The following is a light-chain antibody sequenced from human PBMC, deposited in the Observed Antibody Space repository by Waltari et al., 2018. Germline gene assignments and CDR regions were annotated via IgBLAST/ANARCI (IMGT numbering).Light chain of an antibody. Sequence: IMLTQSPGTLSSSPGGRATLSCRSRQNINKYLAWYQHKPGQAPRLLIYDASSRATGIPDRFSGSGSGTDFSLTISRLEPEDFAVYYCQKYESLPATFGQGTKVEIK. V-gene: IGKV3-20*01. CDR1: QNINKY. CDR2: DAS. CDR3: QKYESLPAT. J-gene: IGKJ1*01.